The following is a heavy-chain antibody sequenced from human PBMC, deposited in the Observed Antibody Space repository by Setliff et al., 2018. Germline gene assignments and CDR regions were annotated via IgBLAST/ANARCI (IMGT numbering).Heavy chain of an antibody. CDR3: ARIFLYGTSWYFDN. CDR2: ISGSGAST. V-gene: IGHV3-23*01. CDR1: GFTFSAST. J-gene: IGHJ4*02. D-gene: IGHD3-3*01. Sequence: GGSLRLSCAASGFTFSASTMNWVRQAPGKGLEWVSSISGSGASTYYADSVKGRFTISRDNSKNTLYLHMSSLRAEDTAVYFCARIFLYGTSWYFDNWGQGTLVTVPQ.